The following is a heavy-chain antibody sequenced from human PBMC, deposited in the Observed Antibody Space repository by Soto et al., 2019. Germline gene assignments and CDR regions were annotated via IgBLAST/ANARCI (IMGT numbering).Heavy chain of an antibody. V-gene: IGHV1-69*13. CDR1: GGTFSSYA. CDR2: IIPIFGTA. Sequence: ASVKVSCKASGGTFSSYAISWVRQAPGQGLEWMGGIIPIFGTANYAQKFQGRVTITADESTSTAYMELSSLRSEDTAVYYCARGREAHDYAGAFDIWGQGTMVTVSS. D-gene: IGHD4-17*01. CDR3: ARGREAHDYAGAFDI. J-gene: IGHJ3*02.